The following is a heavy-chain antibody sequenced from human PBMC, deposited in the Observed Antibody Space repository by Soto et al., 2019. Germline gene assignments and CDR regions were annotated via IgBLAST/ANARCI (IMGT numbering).Heavy chain of an antibody. J-gene: IGHJ6*02. Sequence: PSETLSLTCAVYGGSFSGYYWSWIRQPPGKGLEWIGEINHSGSTNYNPSLKSRVTISVDTSKNQFSLKLSSVTAADTVVYYCASPGVYYGMDVWGQGTTVTVSS. CDR3: ASPGVYYGMDV. D-gene: IGHD2-8*01. CDR2: INHSGST. V-gene: IGHV4-34*01. CDR1: GGSFSGYY.